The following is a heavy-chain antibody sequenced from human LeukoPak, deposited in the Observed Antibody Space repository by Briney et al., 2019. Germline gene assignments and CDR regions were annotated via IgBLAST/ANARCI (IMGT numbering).Heavy chain of an antibody. CDR2: INHSGST. J-gene: IGHJ4*02. CDR3: ARGDIADYYFDY. CDR1: GGSFSGYY. D-gene: IGHD2-15*01. Sequence: PSETLSLTCAVYGGSFSGYYWSWIRQPPGKGLEWIGEINHSGSTNYNPSLKSRVTISVDTSKIQFSLKLSSVTAADTAVYYCARGDIADYYFDYWGQGTLVTVSS. V-gene: IGHV4-34*01.